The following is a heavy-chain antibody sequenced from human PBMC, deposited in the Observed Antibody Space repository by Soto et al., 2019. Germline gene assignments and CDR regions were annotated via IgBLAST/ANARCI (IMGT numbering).Heavy chain of an antibody. CDR3: ATHVDTDDYNNNYYYYGMDV. D-gene: IGHD3-16*01. CDR2: IYPGDSDT. V-gene: IGHV5-51*01. J-gene: IGHJ6*02. CDR1: GYSFTSYW. Sequence: GESLKISCKGSGYSFTSYWIGWVRQMPGKGLEWMGIIYPGDSDTRYSPSFQGQVTISADKSIGTAHLQWSSLKASDTAMYYCATHVDTDDYNNNYYYYGMDVWGQGTTVTVSS.